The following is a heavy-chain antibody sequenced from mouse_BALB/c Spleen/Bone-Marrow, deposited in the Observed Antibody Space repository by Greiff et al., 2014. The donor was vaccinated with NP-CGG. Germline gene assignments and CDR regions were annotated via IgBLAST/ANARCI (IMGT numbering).Heavy chain of an antibody. CDR2: INPSSGYT. CDR1: GYTFTNYT. J-gene: IGHJ4*01. Sequence: VQLQQSGAELARPGASVKMSCKASGYTFTNYTMHWVKQRPGQGLEWIGYINPSSGYTNYNQKFKDTATLTADKSSSTAYMQLNSLTSAYAAVNYCARGKTGFYGMDYGGQGASVTVSS. V-gene: IGHV1-4*01. D-gene: IGHD4-1*01. CDR3: ARGKTGFYGMDY.